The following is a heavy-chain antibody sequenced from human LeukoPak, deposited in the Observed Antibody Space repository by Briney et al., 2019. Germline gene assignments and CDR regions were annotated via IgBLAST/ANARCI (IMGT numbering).Heavy chain of an antibody. CDR3: AKDNSGWYGSGFDY. Sequence: GGSLRLSCAASGFTFSSYAMGWVRQAPGKGLEWVSAISGSGGSTYYADSVKGRFTISRDNSKNTLYLQMNSLRAEDTAVYYCAKDNSGWYGSGFDYWGQGTLVTVSS. CDR2: ISGSGGST. CDR1: GFTFSSYA. D-gene: IGHD6-19*01. V-gene: IGHV3-23*01. J-gene: IGHJ4*02.